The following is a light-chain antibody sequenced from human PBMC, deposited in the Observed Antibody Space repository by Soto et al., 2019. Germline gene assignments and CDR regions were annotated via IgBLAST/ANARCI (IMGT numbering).Light chain of an antibody. CDR3: QQLTNYRFT. J-gene: IGKJ2*01. CDR2: GAS. V-gene: IGKV1-9*01. CDR1: QGINSF. Sequence: IQLTQSPSSLSASEGDRVTITCRASQGINSFLAWYQQKPGKAPKLLIYGASTLQSGVPSRFSGSGSGTDFTLTISSVEPEDFATYYCQQLTNYRFTFGHGTKLQIK.